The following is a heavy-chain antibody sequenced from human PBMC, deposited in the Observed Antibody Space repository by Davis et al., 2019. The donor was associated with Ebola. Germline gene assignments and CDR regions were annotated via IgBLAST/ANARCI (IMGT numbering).Heavy chain of an antibody. CDR1: GFSFSSYW. J-gene: IGHJ6*02. V-gene: IGHV3-74*01. CDR2: IKSDGSTI. D-gene: IGHD6-6*01. Sequence: GESLKISCAASGFSFSSYWMHWVRQAPGKGLVWVSRIKSDGSTISYADSVKGRFTISRDNAKNTLYLQMNSLRAEDTAVYYCARGESIAAPAGYYYYGMDVWGQGTTVTVSS. CDR3: ARGESIAAPAGYYYYGMDV.